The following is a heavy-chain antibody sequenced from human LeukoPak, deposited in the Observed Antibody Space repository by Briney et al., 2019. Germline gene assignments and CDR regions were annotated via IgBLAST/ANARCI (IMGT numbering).Heavy chain of an antibody. D-gene: IGHD5-24*01. J-gene: IGHJ5*02. Sequence: ASVKVSCKASGYTFTSYGISWVRQAPGQGLEWMGWISAYNGNTNYAQKLQGRVTMTTDTSTSTDYLELSSLRSEDTAVYYCARDNSVRDEAWWFNPWGQGTLVTVSS. V-gene: IGHV1-18*01. CDR2: ISAYNGNT. CDR1: GYTFTSYG. CDR3: ARDNSVRDEAWWFNP.